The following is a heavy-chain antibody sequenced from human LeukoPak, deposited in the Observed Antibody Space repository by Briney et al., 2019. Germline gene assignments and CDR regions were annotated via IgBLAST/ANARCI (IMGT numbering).Heavy chain of an antibody. Sequence: SETLSLTCTVSGGSISSGSYYWSWIRQPAGKGLQWIGRIYTSGSTNYNPSLKSRVTISVDTSKNQFSLKLSSVTAADTAVYYCARAPSISAAGHTDCGQGTLVTVSS. D-gene: IGHD6-13*01. V-gene: IGHV4-61*02. CDR2: IYTSGST. J-gene: IGHJ1*01. CDR1: GGSISSGSYY. CDR3: ARAPSISAAGHTD.